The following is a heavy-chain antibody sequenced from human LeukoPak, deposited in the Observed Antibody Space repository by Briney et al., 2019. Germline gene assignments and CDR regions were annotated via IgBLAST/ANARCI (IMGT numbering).Heavy chain of an antibody. CDR2: INPNSGGT. J-gene: IGHJ5*02. CDR1: GYTSTGYY. V-gene: IGHV1-2*02. CDR3: ALWVVVVPAATNWFDP. Sequence: GASVKVSCKASGYTSTGYYMHWVRQAPGQGLEWMGWINPNSGGTNYAQKFQGRVTMTRDTSISTAYMELSRLRSDDTAVYYCALWVVVVPAATNWFDPWGQGTLVTVSS. D-gene: IGHD2-2*01.